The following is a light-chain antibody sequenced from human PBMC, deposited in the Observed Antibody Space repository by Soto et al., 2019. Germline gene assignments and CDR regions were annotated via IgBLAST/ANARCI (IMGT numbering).Light chain of an antibody. Sequence: QSALTQPASVSESPGQSITISCTGTSSDVGGYNFVSWYQQHPGKAPRLMIYEVSTRPSGVSNRFSGSKSGNTASLTLSGLQAEDEADYYCLSYTISSTLIFGGGTKVTVL. V-gene: IGLV2-14*01. J-gene: IGLJ2*01. CDR3: LSYTISSTLI. CDR1: SSDVGGYNF. CDR2: EVS.